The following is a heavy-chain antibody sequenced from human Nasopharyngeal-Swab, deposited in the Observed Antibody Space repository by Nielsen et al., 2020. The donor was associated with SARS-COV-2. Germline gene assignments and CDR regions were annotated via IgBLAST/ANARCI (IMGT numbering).Heavy chain of an antibody. CDR3: ATAANYDILTGYYSYYYYMDV. V-gene: IGHV4-59*01. D-gene: IGHD3-9*01. CDR2: IYYSGST. J-gene: IGHJ6*03. Sequence: WIRQPPGKGLEWIGYIYYSGSTNYNPSLKSRVTISVETSKNQFSLKLSSVTAADTAVYYCATAANYDILTGYYSYYYYMDVWGKGTTVTVSS.